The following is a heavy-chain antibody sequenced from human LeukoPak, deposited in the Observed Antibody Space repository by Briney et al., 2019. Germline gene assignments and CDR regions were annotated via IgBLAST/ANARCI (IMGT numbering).Heavy chain of an antibody. D-gene: IGHD6-13*01. CDR1: GYTFTSYD. V-gene: IGHV1-8*01. J-gene: IGHJ5*02. Sequence: ASVKVSCKASGYTFTSYDINWVRQATGQGLEWMGWMNPNSGNTGYAQKFQGRVTMTRNTSISTAYMELSSLRSEDTAVYYCARAPPAAAGTGNWFDPWGQGTLVTVSS. CDR2: MNPNSGNT. CDR3: ARAPPAAAGTGNWFDP.